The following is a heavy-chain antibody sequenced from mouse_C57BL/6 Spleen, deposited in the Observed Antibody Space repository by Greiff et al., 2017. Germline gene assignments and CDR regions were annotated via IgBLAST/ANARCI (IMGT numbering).Heavy chain of an antibody. D-gene: IGHD2-3*01. CDR3: TRRGYYPFDY. CDR1: GYTFTDYE. J-gene: IGHJ2*01. V-gene: IGHV1-15*01. CDR2: IDPEPGGT. Sequence: QVQLQQSGAELVRPGASVTLSCKASGYTFTDYEMHWVKQTPVHGLEWIGAIDPEPGGTAYNQKFKGKAILTADKSSSTAYMELRSLTSEDSAVYYCTRRGYYPFDYWGQGTTLTVSS.